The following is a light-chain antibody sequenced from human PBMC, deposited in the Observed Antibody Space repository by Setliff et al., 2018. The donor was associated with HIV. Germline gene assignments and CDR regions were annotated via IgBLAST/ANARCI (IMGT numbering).Light chain of an antibody. V-gene: IGLV2-11*01. Sequence: QSVLTQPRSVSGSPGQSVTISCTGTSSDVGGYNYVSWYQQHPGKAPKIMIYDVSKRPSGVPDRFSGSKSGNTASLTISGLQAEDEADYYCCSYAESSPVVFGGGTKVTVL. J-gene: IGLJ2*01. CDR1: SSDVGGYNY. CDR3: CSYAESSPVV. CDR2: DVS.